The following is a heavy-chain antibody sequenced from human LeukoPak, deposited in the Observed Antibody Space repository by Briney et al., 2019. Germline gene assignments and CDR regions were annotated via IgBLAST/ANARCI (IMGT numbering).Heavy chain of an antibody. Sequence: GASVKVSCKASGGTFSSYAISWVRQAPGQGLEWMGRIIPILGIANYAQKFQGRATITADKSTSTAYMELSSLRSEDTAVYYCARGGAYYYDSSGYYAFDIWGQGTMVTVSS. J-gene: IGHJ3*02. V-gene: IGHV1-69*04. D-gene: IGHD3-22*01. CDR3: ARGGAYYYDSSGYYAFDI. CDR1: GGTFSSYA. CDR2: IIPILGIA.